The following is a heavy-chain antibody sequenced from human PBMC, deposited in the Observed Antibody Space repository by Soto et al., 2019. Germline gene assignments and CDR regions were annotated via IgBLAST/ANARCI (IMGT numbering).Heavy chain of an antibody. CDR1: GFTFRTYG. Sequence: GGSLRLSCAASGFTFRTYGMHWVRQAPGKGLGGVALIWYDGSDKYYADSVKGRFTISRENSNNTLYLQMNNLGIEDTALYYCAGDKGWFDPWGQGTLVTVSS. J-gene: IGHJ5*02. CDR2: IWYDGSDK. V-gene: IGHV3-33*01. CDR3: AGDKGWFDP.